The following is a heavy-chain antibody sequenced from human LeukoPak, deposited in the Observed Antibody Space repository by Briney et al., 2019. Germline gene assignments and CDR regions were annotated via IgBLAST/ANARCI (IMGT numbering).Heavy chain of an antibody. CDR2: INPSGGST. V-gene: IGHV1-46*03. CDR1: GYTFTSYY. CDR3: ARDLYGEQWLNPFDY. J-gene: IGHJ4*02. Sequence: ASVKVSCKASGYTFTSYYMHWVRQAPGQGLEWMGIINPSGGSTSYAQKFQGRVTMTRDTSTSTVYMELSSLRSEDTAVYYCARDLYGEQWLNPFDYWGQGTLVNVSS. D-gene: IGHD6-19*01.